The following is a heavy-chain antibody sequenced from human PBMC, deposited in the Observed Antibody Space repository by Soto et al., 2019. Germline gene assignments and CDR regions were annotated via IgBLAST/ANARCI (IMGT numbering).Heavy chain of an antibody. CDR2: INPNSGGT. CDR3: ARGASRWEPPRWFDP. J-gene: IGHJ5*02. V-gene: IGHV1-2*04. D-gene: IGHD1-26*01. CDR1: GYTFTGYY. Sequence: ASVKVSCKASGYTFTGYYMHWVRQAPGQGLEWMGWINPNSGGTNYAQKFQGWVTMTRDTSISTAYMELSRLRSDDTAVYYCARGASRWEPPRWFDPWGQGTLVTVSS.